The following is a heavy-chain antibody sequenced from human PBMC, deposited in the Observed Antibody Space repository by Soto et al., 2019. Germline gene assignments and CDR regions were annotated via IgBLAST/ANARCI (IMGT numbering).Heavy chain of an antibody. V-gene: IGHV4-34*01. CDR3: ARGLSYTVTTSFDY. D-gene: IGHD4-17*01. J-gene: IGHJ4*02. CDR2: INHSGST. Sequence: SETLSLTCAVYGGSFSGYYWSWIRQPPGKGLEWIGEINHSGSTNYNPSLKSRVTISVDTSKNQFSLKLSSVTAADTAVYYCARGLSYTVTTSFDYWGQGTLVTVSS. CDR1: GGSFSGYY.